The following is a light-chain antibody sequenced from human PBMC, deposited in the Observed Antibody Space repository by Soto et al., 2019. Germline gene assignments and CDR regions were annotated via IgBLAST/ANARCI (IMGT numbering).Light chain of an antibody. Sequence: EVVLTQSPGPLSLSPGERATLSCRSSQSVSSSDLAWYQQKPGQAPRLIISGASSRATGIPDRFSGSWSGTDCTLTISRLEPEDVAVFYCQQYGTSPPTLGQGTKVDIK. J-gene: IGKJ1*01. CDR1: QSVSSSD. CDR2: GAS. V-gene: IGKV3-20*01. CDR3: QQYGTSPPT.